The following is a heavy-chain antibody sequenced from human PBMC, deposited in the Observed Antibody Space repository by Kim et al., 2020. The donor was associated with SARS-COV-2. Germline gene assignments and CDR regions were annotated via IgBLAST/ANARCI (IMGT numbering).Heavy chain of an antibody. CDR3: ARELGAAFYFDY. Sequence: SYAQKCRGRGTMTGDTSTSTVYMELSSLRSEATAVYHCARELGAAFYFDYWGQGTLVTVSS. J-gene: IGHJ4*02. D-gene: IGHD6-25*01. V-gene: IGHV1-46*01.